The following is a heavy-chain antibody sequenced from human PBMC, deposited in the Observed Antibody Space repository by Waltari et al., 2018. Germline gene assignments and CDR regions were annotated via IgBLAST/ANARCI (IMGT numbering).Heavy chain of an antibody. J-gene: IGHJ2*01. D-gene: IGHD3-9*01. CDR3: ASGPTGYDWYFDL. CDR2: IYYSGST. Sequence: QVQLQESGPGLVKPSETLSLTCPVSGGSISSSSWSWIRQPPGKGLEWIGYIYYSGSTNYNPSLKSRVTISVDTSKNQFSLKLSSVTAADTAVYYCASGPTGYDWYFDLWGRGTLVTVSS. CDR1: GGSISSSS. V-gene: IGHV4-59*01.